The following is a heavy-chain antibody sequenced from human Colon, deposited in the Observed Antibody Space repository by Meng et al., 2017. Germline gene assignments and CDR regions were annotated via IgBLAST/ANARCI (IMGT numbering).Heavy chain of an antibody. CDR1: GGSVSSGSYY. J-gene: IGHJ4*02. CDR2: IYYTGST. Sequence: QGQRQESGPGLVRPSETLSLHCTVSGGSVSSGSYYWSWIRQPPGKGLEWIGYIYYTGSTNYNPSLKSRVTISVDTSKNQFSLKLSSVTAADTAVYYCARGPLDYWGQGTLVTVSS. V-gene: IGHV4-61*01. CDR3: ARGPLDY.